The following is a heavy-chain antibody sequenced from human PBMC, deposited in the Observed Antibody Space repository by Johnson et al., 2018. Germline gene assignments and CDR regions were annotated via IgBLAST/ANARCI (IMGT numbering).Heavy chain of an antibody. CDR3: AREWHTGFDI. Sequence: VQLQESGGGLVEPGGSLRLSCAASGFTFTSPWMHWVRQGPGKGLVWVSRINSDGSITSYADPLKGRFTIPRDNTKNTVYLQMNSLRAADTAVYYCAREWHTGFDIWGQGTTVTVSS. V-gene: IGHV3-74*01. D-gene: IGHD5-24*01. CDR1: GFTFTSPW. CDR2: INSDGSIT. J-gene: IGHJ3*02.